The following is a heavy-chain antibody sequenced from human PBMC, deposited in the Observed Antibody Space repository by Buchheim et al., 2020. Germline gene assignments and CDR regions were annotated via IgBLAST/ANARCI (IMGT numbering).Heavy chain of an antibody. Sequence: QMQLQESGPGLVKPLQTLSLTCTVSGGSINRGGYYWSWIRQHSVRGLEWIGYIYYTGATYYSTSLKSRVSISGDMSKNQFSLRVNSVTAADTAVYFCARDGYNNFGEYFAMDVWGQGT. CDR3: ARDGYNNFGEYFAMDV. J-gene: IGHJ6*02. D-gene: IGHD4-11*01. V-gene: IGHV4-31*03. CDR1: GGSINRGGYY. CDR2: IYYTGAT.